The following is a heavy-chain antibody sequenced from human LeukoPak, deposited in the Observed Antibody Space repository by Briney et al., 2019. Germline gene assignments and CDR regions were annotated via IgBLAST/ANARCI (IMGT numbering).Heavy chain of an antibody. CDR3: TRMTTGHDY. Sequence: SETLSLICAVSGVSFNDYYWSWVRQTPGKGLEWIGEINHSGYTNDSPSLKSRVTLSIDTSRKQFSLNLRSVTVADTGIYYCTRMTTGHDYRGQGTLVTVSS. D-gene: IGHD4-17*01. V-gene: IGHV4-34*01. J-gene: IGHJ4*02. CDR1: GVSFNDYY. CDR2: INHSGYT.